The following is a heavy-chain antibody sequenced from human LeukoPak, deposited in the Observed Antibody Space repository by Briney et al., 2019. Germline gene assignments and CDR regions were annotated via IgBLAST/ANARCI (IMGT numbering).Heavy chain of an antibody. CDR2: IYSSGST. CDR1: GGSITSYY. J-gene: IGHJ4*02. V-gene: IGHV4-4*07. Sequence: SETLSLTCTVSGGSITSYYWSWIRQPAGKGLEWIGRIYSSGSTDTGSTYYNPSLKSRVTISVDTSKNQFSLKLSSVTAADTAVYYCARDLQIGYFDYWGQGTLVTVSS. CDR3: ARDLQIGYFDY. D-gene: IGHD3-22*01.